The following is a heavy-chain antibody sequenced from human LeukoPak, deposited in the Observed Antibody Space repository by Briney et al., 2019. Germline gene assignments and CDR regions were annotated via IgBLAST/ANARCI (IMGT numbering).Heavy chain of an antibody. CDR1: GYSFNNYW. J-gene: IGHJ4*02. CDR3: ATYSTTWYPLHY. D-gene: IGHD6-13*01. V-gene: IGHV5-51*01. Sequence: GESLKISCKASGYSFNNYWIGWVRQLPGKGLEWMGSVYPGDSEIRYSPSFEGQVTISADKSTSTAYLQWGNLKASDTVIYYCATYSTTWYPLHYWGQGALVNVSS. CDR2: VYPGDSEI.